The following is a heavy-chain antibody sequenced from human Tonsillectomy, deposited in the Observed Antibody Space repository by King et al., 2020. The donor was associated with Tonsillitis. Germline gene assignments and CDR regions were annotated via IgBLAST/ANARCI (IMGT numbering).Heavy chain of an antibody. CDR2: INWNGGST. Sequence: VQLVESGGGVVRPGGSLRLSCAASGFTIGDHGMSWVRQAPGKGLEWVSGINWNGGSTAYADSVKGRFTISRDNAKNSLYLQMNSLRADDTALYYCARAGFLGDYFDYWGQGTLVPVSS. V-gene: IGHV3-20*04. D-gene: IGHD2/OR15-2a*01. CDR1: GFTIGDHG. CDR3: ARAGFLGDYFDY. J-gene: IGHJ4*02.